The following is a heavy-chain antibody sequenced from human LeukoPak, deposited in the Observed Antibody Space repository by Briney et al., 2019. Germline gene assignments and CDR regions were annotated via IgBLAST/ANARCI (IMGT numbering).Heavy chain of an antibody. J-gene: IGHJ4*02. D-gene: IGHD3-22*01. CDR2: IWYDGSNK. Sequence: GGSLRLSCAASGFTFSSYDMHWVRQAPGKGLEWVAAIWYDGSNKYQRDSLKGRVTISRDNSKSKLYLQMNSLRVEDTAFYYCARSGGDFYDSSGYGVIDYWGRGTLVTVSS. CDR3: ARSGGDFYDSSGYGVIDY. CDR1: GFTFSSYD. V-gene: IGHV3-33*08.